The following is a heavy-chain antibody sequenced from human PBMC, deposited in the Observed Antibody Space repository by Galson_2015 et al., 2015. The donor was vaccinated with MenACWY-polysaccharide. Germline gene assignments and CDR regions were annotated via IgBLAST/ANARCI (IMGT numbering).Heavy chain of an antibody. CDR3: AKDKRGSYHPGLHDY. Sequence: SLRLSCAASGFTFDDYAMHWVRQAPGKGLEWVSGISWNSGSIGYADSVKGRFTISRDSDKNSLYLQMNSLRAEDTALYYCAKDKRGSYHPGLHDYWGQGTLVTVSS. CDR2: ISWNSGSI. D-gene: IGHD1-26*01. J-gene: IGHJ4*02. CDR1: GFTFDDYA. V-gene: IGHV3-9*01.